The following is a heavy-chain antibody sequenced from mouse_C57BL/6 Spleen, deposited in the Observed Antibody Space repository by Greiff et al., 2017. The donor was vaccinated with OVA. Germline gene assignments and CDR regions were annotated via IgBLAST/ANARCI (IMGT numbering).Heavy chain of an antibody. V-gene: IGHV5-16*01. CDR2: INYDGSST. J-gene: IGHJ2*01. D-gene: IGHD2-5*01. Sequence: EVKLVESEGGLVQPGSSMKLSCTASGFTFSDYYMAWVRQVPEKGLEWVANINYDGSSTYYLDSLKSRFIISRDNATNILYLQMSSLKSEDTATYYCARVRSNYFFDYWGQGTTLTVSS. CDR3: ARVRSNYFFDY. CDR1: GFTFSDYY.